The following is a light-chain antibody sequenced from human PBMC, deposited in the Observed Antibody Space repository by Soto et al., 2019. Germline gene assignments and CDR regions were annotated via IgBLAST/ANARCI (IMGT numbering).Light chain of an antibody. CDR2: AAS. J-gene: IGKJ2*01. CDR3: QQSYSTPT. Sequence: DIQMTQSPSSLSASVGDRVTITCRASQSISSYLNWYQQKPGTAPKLLIYAASSLQSGVSSRFSGSGSGTDFTLTISSLQPEDFATYYCQQSYSTPTFGQGTKLEIK. CDR1: QSISSY. V-gene: IGKV1-39*01.